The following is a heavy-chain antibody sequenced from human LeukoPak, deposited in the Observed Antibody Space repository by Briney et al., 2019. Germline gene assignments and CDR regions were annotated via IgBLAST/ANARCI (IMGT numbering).Heavy chain of an antibody. J-gene: IGHJ4*02. D-gene: IGHD6-19*01. CDR1: GFTFSSNG. CDR2: IWDDGSNK. Sequence: GGSQRLSCAASGFTFSSNGMHWVRQAPGKGLEWVAFIWDDGSNKYYADSVKGRFVISRDNSKNTLYLQMNSLRAEDTALYYCARDPGGWSFDYWGQGTLVTVSS. CDR3: ARDPGGWSFDY. V-gene: IGHV3-33*01.